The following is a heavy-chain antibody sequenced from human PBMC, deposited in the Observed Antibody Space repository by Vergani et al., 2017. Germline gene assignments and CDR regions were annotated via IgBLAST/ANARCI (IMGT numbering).Heavy chain of an antibody. J-gene: IGHJ4*02. CDR2: INSDGSST. D-gene: IGHD3-10*01. CDR3: ARGAYYYGSVSYYSFDY. Sequence: EVQLVESGGGLVQPGGSLRLSCAASGFTFSSYWMHWVRHAPGKGLVWVSRINSDGSSTSYTDSVKGQFTISRDNAKNTLYLQMNSLIAEDTAVYYCARGAYYYGSVSYYSFDYWGQGTLVTVSS. V-gene: IGHV3-74*01. CDR1: GFTFSSYW.